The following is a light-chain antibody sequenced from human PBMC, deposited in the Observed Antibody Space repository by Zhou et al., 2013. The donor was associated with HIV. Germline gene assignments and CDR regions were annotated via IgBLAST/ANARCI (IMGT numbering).Light chain of an antibody. CDR3: LQYQTYPRT. Sequence: DIQMTQSPSTLSASVGDRVTITCRASQSISSWLAWYQQKPGKAPNLLIYKASSLESGVPSRFSGSGSGTEFTLTISSLQPDDFATYYCLQYQTYPRTFGQGTKVAI. V-gene: IGKV1-5*03. CDR2: KAS. J-gene: IGKJ1*01. CDR1: QSISSW.